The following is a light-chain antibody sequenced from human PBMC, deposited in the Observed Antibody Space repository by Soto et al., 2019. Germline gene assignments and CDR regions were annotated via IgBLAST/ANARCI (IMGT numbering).Light chain of an antibody. Sequence: QSALTQPASVSGSPGQSITISCTGTSSDVGGYNYVSWYQQHPAKAPKLMIYEVSNRPPGVSHRFSGSKSGNTASLTISGLQAEDEADYYCFSYTTSSTLVFGGATKLTVL. V-gene: IGLV2-14*01. CDR3: FSYTTSSTLV. CDR2: EVS. CDR1: SSDVGGYNY. J-gene: IGLJ3*02.